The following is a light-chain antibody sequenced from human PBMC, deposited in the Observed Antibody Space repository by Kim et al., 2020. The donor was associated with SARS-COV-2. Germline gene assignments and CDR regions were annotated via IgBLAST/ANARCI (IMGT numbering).Light chain of an antibody. Sequence: STGERAHLSCRASQSVSSSNVAWYQQKPGQPPRLLMYDASSRATGIPDRFSGSGSGTDFTLTISRLEPEDFAVYYCQQYGSTPLTFGGGTKVDIK. J-gene: IGKJ4*01. CDR2: DAS. CDR3: QQYGSTPLT. CDR1: QSVSSSN. V-gene: IGKV3-20*01.